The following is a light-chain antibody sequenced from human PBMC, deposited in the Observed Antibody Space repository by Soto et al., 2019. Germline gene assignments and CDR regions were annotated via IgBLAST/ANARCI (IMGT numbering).Light chain of an antibody. CDR2: GAS. Sequence: EIVLTQSPGTLSLSPWERATLSCRASQSVSGSFLAWYQQRPGQAPRLLIYGASSRATGIPDRFSGSGSGTDFTLTITTLDPEDSAVYYCQQYGGSPRYTFGQGTKLEIK. V-gene: IGKV3-20*01. J-gene: IGKJ2*01. CDR1: QSVSGSF. CDR3: QQYGGSPRYT.